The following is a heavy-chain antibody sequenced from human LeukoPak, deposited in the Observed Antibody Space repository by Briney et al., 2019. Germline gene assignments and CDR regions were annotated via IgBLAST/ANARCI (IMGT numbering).Heavy chain of an antibody. Sequence: GGSLRLSCAPCGFTFSSSGMHWVRQAPGKGLEWVALIRSDGSNKYYADSVKGRFTVSRDNSKDTLYLQMNSLRPDDTAVYYCAKDIPSSSWYLGYWGQGTLVTVSS. CDR3: AKDIPSSSWYLGY. CDR1: GFTFSSSG. CDR2: IRSDGSNK. D-gene: IGHD6-13*01. V-gene: IGHV3-30*02. J-gene: IGHJ4*02.